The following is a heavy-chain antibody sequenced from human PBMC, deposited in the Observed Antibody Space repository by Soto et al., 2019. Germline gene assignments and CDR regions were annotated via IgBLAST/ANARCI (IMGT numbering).Heavy chain of an antibody. J-gene: IGHJ4*02. V-gene: IGHV1-18*04. CDR1: GYTFTTYG. CDR3: ARDVDVLTTPPGDY. CDR2: TSGYNDNT. Sequence: QVQLVQSGPEVKKPGASVKVSCETSGYTFTTYGISWVRQAPGQGLEWMGWTSGYNDNTNYAQKFQGRVTMTTDTSRNTAYMELKSLRSDDTAVYYCARDVDVLTTPPGDYWGQGTLATVSS. D-gene: IGHD5-12*01.